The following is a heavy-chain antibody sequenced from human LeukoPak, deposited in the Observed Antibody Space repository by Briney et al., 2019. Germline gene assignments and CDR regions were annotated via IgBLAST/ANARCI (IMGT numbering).Heavy chain of an antibody. CDR3: YQSGDCSSTSCSEGGYYYYYMDV. D-gene: IGHD2-2*01. J-gene: IGHJ6*03. Sequence: ASVKVSCKASGYTFTGYYMHWVRQAPGQGLEWMGWINPNSGGTNYAQKFQGRVTMTRDTSISTAYMELSRLRSDDTAVYYCYQSGDCSSTSCSEGGYYYYYMDVWGKGTTVTVSS. CDR1: GYTFTGYY. V-gene: IGHV1-2*02. CDR2: INPNSGGT.